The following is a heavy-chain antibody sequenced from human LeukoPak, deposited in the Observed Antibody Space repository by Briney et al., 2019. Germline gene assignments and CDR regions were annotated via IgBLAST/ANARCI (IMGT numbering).Heavy chain of an antibody. Sequence: ASVKVSCKASGYTFTSYGISWVRQAPGQGLDWMGWISAYNGNTNYAQKLQGRVTMTTDTSTSTAYMELRSLRSDDTAVYYCARDQGYSITDGAFDIWGQGTMVTVSS. D-gene: IGHD6-13*01. V-gene: IGHV1-18*01. CDR1: GYTFTSYG. CDR2: ISAYNGNT. CDR3: ARDQGYSITDGAFDI. J-gene: IGHJ3*02.